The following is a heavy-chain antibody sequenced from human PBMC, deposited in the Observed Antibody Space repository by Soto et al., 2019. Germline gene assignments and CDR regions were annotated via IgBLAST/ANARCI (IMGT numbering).Heavy chain of an antibody. CDR1: GYSFNTYW. Sequence: GESLKISCKASGYSFNTYWIGWVRQLPGKGLEWMGIIYPDDSDTRYSPSFQGQVTISADKSFTTVYLQWNSLKASDTAIYYCARLGYYDSSGFFNFDHWGQGTLVTGSS. J-gene: IGHJ4*02. V-gene: IGHV5-51*01. CDR2: IYPDDSDT. CDR3: ARLGYYDSSGFFNFDH. D-gene: IGHD3-22*01.